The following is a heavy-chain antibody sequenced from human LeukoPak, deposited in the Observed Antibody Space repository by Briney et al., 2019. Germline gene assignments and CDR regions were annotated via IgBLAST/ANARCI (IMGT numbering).Heavy chain of an antibody. J-gene: IGHJ6*03. CDR1: GGSFSGYY. Sequence: SETLSLTCAVYGGSFSGYYWSWIRQPPGKGLEWIGEINHSGSTNYNPSLKSRVTISVDTSKNQFSLKLSSVTAADTAVYYCARGGVAGTSYYYYYTDVWGKGTTVTVSS. D-gene: IGHD6-19*01. CDR3: ARGGVAGTSYYYYYTDV. V-gene: IGHV4-34*01. CDR2: INHSGST.